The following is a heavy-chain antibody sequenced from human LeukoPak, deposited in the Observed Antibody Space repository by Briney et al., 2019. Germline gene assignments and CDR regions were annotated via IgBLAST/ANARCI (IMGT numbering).Heavy chain of an antibody. J-gene: IGHJ4*02. D-gene: IGHD6-19*01. CDR2: IYYSVTT. Sequence: SETLSLTCSVFGASVTDYYWSWIRQTPGKGLEWLGHIYYSVTTHYNPSLKSRLTISVETSKNQFSLKLSSVTAADTAVYYCASRGRAGSDMLALDYWGQGTLITVSS. CDR1: GASVTDYY. CDR3: ASRGRAGSDMLALDY. V-gene: IGHV4-59*02.